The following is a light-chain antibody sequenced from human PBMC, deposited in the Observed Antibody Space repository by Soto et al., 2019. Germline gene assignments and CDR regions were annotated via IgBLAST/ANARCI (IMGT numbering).Light chain of an antibody. J-gene: IGLJ2*01. CDR1: NIRAKG. V-gene: IGLV3-21*02. Sequence: SYELTQPPSVSVAPGQTASITCGGNNIRAKGVHWYQQKNPGQAPVLVVFDDRARPSAIPERFSGSNSGNTATLTISRVEAGDEADYYCQVWHSTSVRVFGGGTKLTVL. CDR2: DDR. CDR3: QVWHSTSVRV.